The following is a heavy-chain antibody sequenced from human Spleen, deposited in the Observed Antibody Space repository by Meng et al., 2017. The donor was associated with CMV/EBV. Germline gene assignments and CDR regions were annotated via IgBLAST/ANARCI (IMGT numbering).Heavy chain of an antibody. Sequence: GGSLRLSCATSGFTFSDYPMTWVRQAPGRGLEWVASVSVRGVSAYYADSVKGRFTVSRDNLKNTLYLQMSSLRPEDTAIYYCARVQWLVNYFDYWGQETLVTVSS. CDR1: GFTFSDYP. V-gene: IGHV3-23*01. CDR2: VSVRGVSA. D-gene: IGHD6-19*01. J-gene: IGHJ4*02. CDR3: ARVQWLVNYFDY.